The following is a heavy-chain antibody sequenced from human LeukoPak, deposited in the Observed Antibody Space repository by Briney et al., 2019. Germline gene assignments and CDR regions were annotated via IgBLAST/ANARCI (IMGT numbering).Heavy chain of an antibody. CDR1: GGSISSYY. J-gene: IGHJ4*02. Sequence: PSETLSLTCTVSGGSISSYYWSWIRQPPGKGLEWIGYIYYSGSTNYNPSLKSRVTISVDTSKNQFSLKLSSVTAADTAVYYCARVDYDSSGYLDYWGQGTLVTVSS. CDR2: IYYSGST. V-gene: IGHV4-59*01. CDR3: ARVDYDSSGYLDY. D-gene: IGHD3-22*01.